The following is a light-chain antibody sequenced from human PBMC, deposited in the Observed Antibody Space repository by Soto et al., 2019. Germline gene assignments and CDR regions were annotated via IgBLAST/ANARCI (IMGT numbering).Light chain of an antibody. V-gene: IGLV2-14*01. CDR2: EVS. CDR3: SSYTNSSTRV. CDR1: SSDVGGYNY. Sequence: QSALTQPASVSGSPGQSITISCTGTSSDVGGYNYVSWYQQHPGKAPKLMIYEVSNRPSGVSNRFSGSKSGNTASLTISGLQAEDEAAYYCSSYTNSSTRVFGGGTKLAVL. J-gene: IGLJ3*02.